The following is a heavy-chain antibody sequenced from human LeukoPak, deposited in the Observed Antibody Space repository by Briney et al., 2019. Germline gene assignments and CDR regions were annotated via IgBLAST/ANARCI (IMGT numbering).Heavy chain of an antibody. CDR3: AKQGREYYFDY. CDR1: GFTFSSYW. J-gene: IGHJ4*02. CDR2: IKQDGSEK. Sequence: GGSLRLSCAASGFTFSSYWMSWVRQAPGKGLEWVANIKQDGSEKYYADSVKGRFTISRDNSKNTLYLQMNSLRAEDTAVYYCAKQGREYYFDYWGQGTLVTVSS. V-gene: IGHV3-7*01.